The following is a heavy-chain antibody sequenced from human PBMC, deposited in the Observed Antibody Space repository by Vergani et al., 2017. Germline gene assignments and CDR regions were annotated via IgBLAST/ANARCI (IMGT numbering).Heavy chain of an antibody. CDR3: ARVGTSSNRDYFDY. Sequence: QVQLVQSGAEVKKPGASVKASCKASGYTFTDYFMHWVRQAPGQGLEWMGWINPNRGGTNYAQKFQGRVTMPRDTSISTAYMELSNLRSDDTAVYYCARVGTSSNRDYFDYWGQGTLVTVSS. V-gene: IGHV1-2*02. D-gene: IGHD2-2*01. J-gene: IGHJ4*02. CDR2: INPNRGGT. CDR1: GYTFTDYF.